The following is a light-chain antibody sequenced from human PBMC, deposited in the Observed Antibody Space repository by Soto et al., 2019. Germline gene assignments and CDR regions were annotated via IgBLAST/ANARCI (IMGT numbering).Light chain of an antibody. CDR1: SSDVGGYNY. CDR2: DVS. Sequence: QSALTQPASVSGSPGQSITISCTGTSSDVGGYNYVSWYQPHPGKAPKLMIYDVSNRPSGVSNRFSGSKSGNTASLTISGLQAEDEADYYGSSYTSSSTLVFGGGTQRTVL. CDR3: SSYTSSSTLV. J-gene: IGLJ2*01. V-gene: IGLV2-14*01.